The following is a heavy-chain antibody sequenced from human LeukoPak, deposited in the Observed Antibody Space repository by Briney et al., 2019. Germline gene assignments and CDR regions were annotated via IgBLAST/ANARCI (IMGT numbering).Heavy chain of an antibody. V-gene: IGHV4-59*01. D-gene: IGHD3-22*01. CDR2: IYYSGST. J-gene: IGHJ4*02. Sequence: SETLSLTCTVSGGSISSYYWSWIRQPPGKGLEWIGYIYYSGSTNYNPSLKSRVTISVDTSKNQFSLKLSSVTAADTAVYYCARGDDRQGFVYWGQGTLVTVSS. CDR1: GGSISSYY. CDR3: ARGDDRQGFVY.